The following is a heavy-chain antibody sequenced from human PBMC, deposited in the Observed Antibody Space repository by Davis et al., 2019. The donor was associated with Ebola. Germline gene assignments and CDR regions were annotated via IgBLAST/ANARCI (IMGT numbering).Heavy chain of an antibody. V-gene: IGHV1-2*02. CDR3: ARAEYGDYNNWFDP. Sequence: AASVKVSCKASGYTFTGYYMHWVRQAPGQGLEWMGWINPNSGGTNYAQKFQGRVTITADESTSTAYMELSSLRSEDTAVYYCARAEYGDYNNWFDPWGQGTLVTVSS. J-gene: IGHJ5*02. D-gene: IGHD4-17*01. CDR1: GYTFTGYY. CDR2: INPNSGGT.